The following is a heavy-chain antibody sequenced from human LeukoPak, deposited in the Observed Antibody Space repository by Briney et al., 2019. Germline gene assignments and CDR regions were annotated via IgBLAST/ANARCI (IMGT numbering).Heavy chain of an antibody. CDR3: ARRAGAYSHPYDY. J-gene: IGHJ4*02. V-gene: IGHV4-38-2*02. CDR2: IYYSGGT. Sequence: SETLSLTRTVSGYSISSGYYWGWIRQPPGKGLEWIGRIYYSGGTYYNPSLKSRVTISVDTSKNQFSLKLSSVTAADTAVYYCARRAGAYSHPYDYWGQGTLVTVSS. CDR1: GYSISSGYY. D-gene: IGHD4/OR15-4a*01.